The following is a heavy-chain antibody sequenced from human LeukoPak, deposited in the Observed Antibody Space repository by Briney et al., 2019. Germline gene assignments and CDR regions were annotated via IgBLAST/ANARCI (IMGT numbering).Heavy chain of an antibody. CDR2: IRHDGSIK. V-gene: IGHV3-30*02. Sequence: GGSLRLSCAACGFTFSTYAMHWVRQAPGQGLDWVAFIRHDGSIKYYADSVKGRFTISRDNSKNTLYLQMNSLRTEDTAVYYCARGDCSGDCYHPLYYWGQGSLVTVSS. D-gene: IGHD2-21*02. CDR1: GFTFSTYA. CDR3: ARGDCSGDCYHPLYY. J-gene: IGHJ4*02.